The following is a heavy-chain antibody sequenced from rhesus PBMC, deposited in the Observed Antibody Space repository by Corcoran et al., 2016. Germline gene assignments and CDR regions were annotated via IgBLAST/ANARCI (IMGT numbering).Heavy chain of an antibody. Sequence: QLQLQESGPGLVKPSETLSLTCGVSGGSISSNYWSWIRQPPGKGLEGIGRVSGRGGSTDDNPSLKSRVTIATDTSKNQVSLKLSSVTAADTAVYYCARQKYWGAPYGLDSWGQGVVVTVSS. CDR2: VSGRGGST. CDR1: GGSISSNY. D-gene: IGHD3-34*01. J-gene: IGHJ6*01. V-gene: IGHV4-173*01. CDR3: ARQKYWGAPYGLDS.